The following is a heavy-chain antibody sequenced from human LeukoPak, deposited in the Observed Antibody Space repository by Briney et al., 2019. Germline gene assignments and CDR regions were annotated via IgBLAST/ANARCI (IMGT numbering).Heavy chain of an antibody. D-gene: IGHD1-26*01. J-gene: IGHJ4*02. V-gene: IGHV4-4*07. CDR2: IYTSGIT. CDR3: ARDSMHSAYGDEY. Sequence: SETLSLTCTVSGGSNNSYYWSWIRQPAGKGLEWIGRIYTSGITNYNPSLKSRVTMSVDTSKNQFSLKLNSVTVADTAVYYCARDSMHSAYGDEYWGQGTLVTVSS. CDR1: GGSNNSYY.